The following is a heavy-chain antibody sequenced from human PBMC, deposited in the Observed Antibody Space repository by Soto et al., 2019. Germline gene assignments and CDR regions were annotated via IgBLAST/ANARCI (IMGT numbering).Heavy chain of an antibody. J-gene: IGHJ6*02. D-gene: IGHD5-18*01. CDR3: ARDGSTSWYSYDYHGMDV. CDR2: INQDGSGK. CDR1: GFTFRTYW. Sequence: EVQLVESGGGLVQPGGSLRLSCGASGFTFRTYWLSWVRQVPGKGLEWVANINQDGSGKNSVDSVKGRFTISRDNAKNSLYLQMSSLRAEDTALYYCARDGSTSWYSYDYHGMDVWGQGTTVTVSS. V-gene: IGHV3-7*05.